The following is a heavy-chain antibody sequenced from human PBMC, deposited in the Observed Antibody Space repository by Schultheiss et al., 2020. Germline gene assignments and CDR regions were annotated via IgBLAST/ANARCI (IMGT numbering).Heavy chain of an antibody. V-gene: IGHV3-15*01. CDR2: IKSKTDGGTT. CDR3: TTDPVIGDYQVDY. CDR1: GFTFSNAW. J-gene: IGHJ4*02. Sequence: GGSLRLSCAASGFTFSNAWMSWVRQAPGKGLEWVGRIKSKTDGGTTDYAAPVKGRFTISRDDSKNTLYLQMNSLKTEDTAVYYCTTDPVIGDYQVDYWGQGTLVTVSS. D-gene: IGHD4-17*01.